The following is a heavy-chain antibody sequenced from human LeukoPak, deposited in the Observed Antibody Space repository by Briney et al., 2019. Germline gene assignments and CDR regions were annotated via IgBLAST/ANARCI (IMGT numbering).Heavy chain of an antibody. J-gene: IGHJ5*02. D-gene: IGHD1-26*01. CDR2: ISNTGGNL. CDR3: ARDPQVVRIVGAPLNWFDP. CDR1: GFTFSSYA. V-gene: IGHV3-64*01. Sequence: GGSLRLSCAASGFTFSSYAMHWVRQAPGKGLEYVSAISNTGGNLHYGSSVQGRFTISRDNSKNTLYLQMNSLRAEDTAVYYCARDPQVVRIVGAPLNWFDPWGQGTLVTVSS.